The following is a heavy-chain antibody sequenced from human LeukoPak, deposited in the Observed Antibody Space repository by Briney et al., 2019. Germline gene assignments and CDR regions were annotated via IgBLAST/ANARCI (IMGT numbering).Heavy chain of an antibody. Sequence: GGSLRLSCVASGFSFRNYGMHWVRQAPGKGLEWVTFIRSDSSYKYYADSVKGRFTTSRDNSKSTLDLQMNSLRPEDTAPYYCARDRGVSGNYYDYWGQGTLVTVSS. CDR1: GFSFRNYG. CDR3: ARDRGVSGNYYDY. V-gene: IGHV3-30*02. J-gene: IGHJ4*02. CDR2: IRSDSSYK. D-gene: IGHD3-10*01.